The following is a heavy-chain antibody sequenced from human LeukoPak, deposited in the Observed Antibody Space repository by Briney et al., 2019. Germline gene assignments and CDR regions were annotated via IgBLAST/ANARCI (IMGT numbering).Heavy chain of an antibody. J-gene: IGHJ4*02. CDR1: GYTFSSYG. D-gene: IGHD3-10*01. CDR2: ISGYGGNT. CDR3: ARGLLWFGELLNFDY. Sequence: ASVKVSCKASGYTFSSYGISWVRQAPAQGLEWMGWISGYGGNTKYAKKLQGRVTMTTDTSTSTDYMKLRSLRSDDTAVYYCARGLLWFGELLNFDYWGQGTLVTVSS. V-gene: IGHV1-18*01.